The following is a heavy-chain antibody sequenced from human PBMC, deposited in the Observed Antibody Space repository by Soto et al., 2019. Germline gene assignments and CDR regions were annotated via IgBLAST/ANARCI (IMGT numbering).Heavy chain of an antibody. Sequence: AXETLSLTCTVSGGSISSSRYYWGWIRQPPGKGLEWIGSIYYSGSTYYNPSLKSRVTISVDTSKNQFSLKLSSVTAADTAVYYCATHRTPLGYFDYWGQGTLVTVSS. V-gene: IGHV4-39*01. CDR1: GGSISSSRYY. CDR3: ATHRTPLGYFDY. J-gene: IGHJ4*02. D-gene: IGHD6-13*01. CDR2: IYYSGST.